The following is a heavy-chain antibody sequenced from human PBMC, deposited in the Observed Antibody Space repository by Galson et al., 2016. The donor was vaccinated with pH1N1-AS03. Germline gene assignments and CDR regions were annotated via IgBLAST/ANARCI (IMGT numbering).Heavy chain of an antibody. V-gene: IGHV1-2*04. CDR2: INTDSGVT. CDR3: ARDPRGPCTSATCPTTYYFGMDV. J-gene: IGHJ6*02. CDR1: GYIFTGFY. D-gene: IGHD2-2*01. Sequence: SVKVSCKASGYIFTGFYVHWVRQAPGQGLEWMGWINTDSGVTNYAQKFEAWVTMTRDTYVSTAYMKLYGLKSDDTAVYYCARDPRGPCTSATCPTTYYFGMDVWGQGTTVIVSS.